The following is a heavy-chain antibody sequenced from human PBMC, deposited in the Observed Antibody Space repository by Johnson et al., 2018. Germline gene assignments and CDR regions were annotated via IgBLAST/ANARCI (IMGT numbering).Heavy chain of an antibody. CDR1: RITFSDFW. V-gene: IGHV3-7*01. Sequence: VQLVESGGGSVQPGGSLRLYCAASRITFSDFWMSWVRQAPGKGLEGVASVNQGGSETYYVESVRGRVTISRDTGKNSLFLQMNSRRVEDTAVYNLVKGHHAVEVWGQGTTVTVPS. CDR3: VKGHHAVEV. CDR2: VNQGGSET. J-gene: IGHJ6*02. D-gene: IGHD1-14*01.